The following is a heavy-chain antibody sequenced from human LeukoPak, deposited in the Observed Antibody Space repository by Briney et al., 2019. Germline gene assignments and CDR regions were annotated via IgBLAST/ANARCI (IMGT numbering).Heavy chain of an antibody. CDR1: EFTFGSYW. CDR3: AKVPTRDESYYFDY. CDR2: ISGSGGST. Sequence: GGSLRLSCAAFEFTFGSYWMAWVRQAPGKGLEWVSAISGSGGSTYYADSVKGRFTISRDNSKNTLYLQMNSLRAEDTAVYYCAKVPTRDESYYFDYWGQGTLVTVSS. J-gene: IGHJ4*02. V-gene: IGHV3-23*01.